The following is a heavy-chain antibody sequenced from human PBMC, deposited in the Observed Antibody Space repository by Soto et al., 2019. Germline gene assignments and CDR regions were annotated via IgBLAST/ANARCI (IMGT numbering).Heavy chain of an antibody. CDR1: GFTFSSYA. V-gene: IGHV3-30-3*01. CDR3: ARDNQPYSSSPEMNY. CDR2: ISYDGSNK. J-gene: IGHJ4*02. D-gene: IGHD6-6*01. Sequence: VQLVESGGGVVQPGRSLRLSCAASGFTFSSYAMHWVRQAPGKGLEWVAVISYDGSNKYYADSVKGRFTISRDNSKNTLYLQMNSLRAEDTAVYYCARDNQPYSSSPEMNYWGQGTLVTVSS.